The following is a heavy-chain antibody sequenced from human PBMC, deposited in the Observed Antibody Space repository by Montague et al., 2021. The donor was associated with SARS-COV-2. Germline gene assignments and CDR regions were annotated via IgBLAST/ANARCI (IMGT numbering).Heavy chain of an antibody. J-gene: IGHJ1*01. CDR3: ARHVSGSLTHFHH. Sequence: SETLSLTCTVSGGSISSSTYYWAWIRQPPGKGLEWIGSMYYSGSTNYNPSLKSRVTISVDTSKNQFSLNLSSVTAADTAVYYCARHVSGSLTHFHHWGQGSLVTVSS. CDR2: MYYSGST. D-gene: IGHD1-26*01. V-gene: IGHV4-39*01. CDR1: GGSISSSTYY.